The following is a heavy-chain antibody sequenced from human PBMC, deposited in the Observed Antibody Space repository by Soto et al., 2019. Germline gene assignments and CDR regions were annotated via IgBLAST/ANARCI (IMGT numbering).Heavy chain of an antibody. V-gene: IGHV3-11*05. CDR1: GFSFRDSY. J-gene: IGHJ4*02. Sequence: GGSLRLSCAASGFSFRDSYMAWIRQAPGKGLEWISYISSDTNYKNHADSVRGRFTIARDNAKSSLYLQMNSLRAEDTAVYYCAREGAVAGRTFDSWGQGTLVTVSS. CDR3: AREGAVAGRTFDS. D-gene: IGHD6-19*01. CDR2: ISSDTNYK.